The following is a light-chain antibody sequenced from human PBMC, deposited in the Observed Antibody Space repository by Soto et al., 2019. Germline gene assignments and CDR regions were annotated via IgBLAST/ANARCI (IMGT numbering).Light chain of an antibody. CDR3: QQYHKWPLT. CDR1: QSVTSN. CDR2: TTS. Sequence: EIVMTQSPATLSVSPGERAILSCRASQSVTSNLAWYQQKPGQAPRLLIYTTSTRATGIPARFSGSGSQTEFTLTISSLQSEDFAVYYCQQYHKWPLTFGQGTKVEFK. J-gene: IGKJ1*01. V-gene: IGKV3-15*01.